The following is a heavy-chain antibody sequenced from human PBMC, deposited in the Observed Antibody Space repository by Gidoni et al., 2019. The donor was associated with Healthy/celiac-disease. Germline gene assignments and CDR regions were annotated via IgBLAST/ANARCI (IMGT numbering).Heavy chain of an antibody. V-gene: IGHV3-21*05. CDR3: ARDSPLRFLEWLPDHDAFDI. CDR2: ISSSSSYI. Sequence: EVQLVESGGGVVKPGGSLRLSCAASGFTFSSYSMNWVSQAPGKGLEWVSYISSSSSYIYYADSVKGRFTISRDNAKNSLYLQMNSLRAEDTAVYYCARDSPLRFLEWLPDHDAFDIWGQGTMVTVSS. J-gene: IGHJ3*02. D-gene: IGHD3-3*01. CDR1: GFTFSSYS.